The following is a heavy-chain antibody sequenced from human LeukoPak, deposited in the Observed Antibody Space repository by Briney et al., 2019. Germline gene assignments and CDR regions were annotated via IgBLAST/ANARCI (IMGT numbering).Heavy chain of an antibody. CDR3: ARDLSGSHTFDY. CDR2: ISYDGSNK. D-gene: IGHD1-26*01. V-gene: IGHV3-30-3*01. Sequence: PGMSLSLSCAASGFTFAGHAMHWVRQAPGKGLEWLALISYDGSNKYYADSVKGRFTISRDNSKNTLYPQMNSLRAEDTAVYYCARDLSGSHTFDYWGQGTLVAVSS. CDR1: GFTFAGHA. J-gene: IGHJ4*02.